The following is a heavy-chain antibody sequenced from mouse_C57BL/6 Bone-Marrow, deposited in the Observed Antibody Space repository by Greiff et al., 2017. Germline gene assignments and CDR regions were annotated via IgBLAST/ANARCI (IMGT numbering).Heavy chain of an antibody. D-gene: IGHD2-5*01. CDR2: IWTGGCT. Sequence: QVQLKESGPGLVAPSQSLSITCTVSGFSLTSYAISWVRQPPGKGLEWLGVIWTGGCTNYNSALKSRLSISKDNSKSQVFLKMNSLQTDDTARYYCARSSNYFFAYWGQGTLVTVSA. J-gene: IGHJ3*01. CDR3: ARSSNYFFAY. V-gene: IGHV2-9-1*01. CDR1: GFSLTSYA.